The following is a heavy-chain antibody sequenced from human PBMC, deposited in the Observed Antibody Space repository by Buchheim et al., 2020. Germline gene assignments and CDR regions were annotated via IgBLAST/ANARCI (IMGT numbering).Heavy chain of an antibody. CDR3: ARDPHPTSGY. CDR2: IYETGIS. Sequence: QVQLQESGPGLVRPSETLSLTCTVSGDSITGYYWSWIRQPPGKGLEWIGYIYETGISVYNPSLMSRVTLAIDTSKNQFSLKLGSVSAADTDIYFCARDPHPTSGYWGQG. CDR1: GDSITGYY. J-gene: IGHJ4*02. V-gene: IGHV4-59*01. D-gene: IGHD3-22*01.